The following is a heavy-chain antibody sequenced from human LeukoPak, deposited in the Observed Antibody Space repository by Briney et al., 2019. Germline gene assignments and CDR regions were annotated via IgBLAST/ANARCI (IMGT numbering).Heavy chain of an antibody. CDR3: ARNRRGFGDDY. D-gene: IGHD3-10*01. Sequence: SETLSLTCTVSGGSISSSSYYWGWLRQPAGKGLEWIGRIYTSGSTNYNPSLKSRVTISVDTSKNQFSLKLSSVTAADTAAYYCARNRRGFGDDYWGQGTLVTVSS. V-gene: IGHV4-61*02. CDR2: IYTSGST. CDR1: GGSISSSSYY. J-gene: IGHJ4*02.